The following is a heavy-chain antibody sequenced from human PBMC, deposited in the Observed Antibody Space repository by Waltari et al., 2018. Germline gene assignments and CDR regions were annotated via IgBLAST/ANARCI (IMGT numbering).Heavy chain of an antibody. D-gene: IGHD2-2*01. CDR2: IIPNRGVA. CDR1: GGTFSSYT. V-gene: IGHV1-69*02. Sequence: QVQLVQSGAEVKKPGSSVKVSCKASGGTFSSYTISGGRQAPGQGLEWMGRIIPNRGVATYSRKFQGGVTITPVKSTRTAYMELSSLRSEDTAVYYCARSTAHWYFDLWGRGTLVTVSS. J-gene: IGHJ2*01. CDR3: ARSTAHWYFDL.